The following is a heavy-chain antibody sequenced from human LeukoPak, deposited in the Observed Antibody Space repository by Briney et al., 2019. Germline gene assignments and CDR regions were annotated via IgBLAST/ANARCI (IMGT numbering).Heavy chain of an antibody. CDR1: GFTSSSYA. V-gene: IGHV3-23*01. CDR2: ISGGGGST. J-gene: IGHJ4*02. Sequence: GGSLRLSCAASGFTSSSYAMSWVRQAPGKGLEWVSAISGGGGSTYYADSVKGRFTISRDNSKNTLYLQTNSLRAEDTALYYCVRDRDSTGYYDYWGQGTLVTVSS. D-gene: IGHD3-22*01. CDR3: VRDRDSTGYYDY.